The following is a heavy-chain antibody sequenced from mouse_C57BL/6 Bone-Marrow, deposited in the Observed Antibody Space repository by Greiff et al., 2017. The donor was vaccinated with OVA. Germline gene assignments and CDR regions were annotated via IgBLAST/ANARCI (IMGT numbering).Heavy chain of an antibody. V-gene: IGHV5-12*01. Sequence: EVKVEESGGGLVQPGGSLKLSCAASGFTFSDYYMYWVRQTPEKRLEWVAYISNGGGSTYYPDTVKGRFTISRDNAKNTLYLQMSRLKSEDTAMYYCARRLYAMDYWGQGTSVTVSS. J-gene: IGHJ4*01. CDR1: GFTFSDYY. CDR2: ISNGGGST. CDR3: ARRLYAMDY.